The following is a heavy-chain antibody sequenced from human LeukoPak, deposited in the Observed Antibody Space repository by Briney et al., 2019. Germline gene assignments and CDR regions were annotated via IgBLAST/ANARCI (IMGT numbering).Heavy chain of an antibody. Sequence: ASVKVSCKASGYTFTSYGISWVRQAPGQGLEWMGCISAYNGNTNYAQKLQGRVTMTTDTSTSTAYMELRSLRSDDTAVYYCARDVVRIPPGHFDIWGQGTMVTVSS. D-gene: IGHD2-15*01. J-gene: IGHJ3*02. CDR2: ISAYNGNT. V-gene: IGHV1-18*01. CDR1: GYTFTSYG. CDR3: ARDVVRIPPGHFDI.